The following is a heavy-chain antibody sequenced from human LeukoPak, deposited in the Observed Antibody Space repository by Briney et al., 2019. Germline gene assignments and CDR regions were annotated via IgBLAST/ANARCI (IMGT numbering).Heavy chain of an antibody. V-gene: IGHV3-53*01. CDR2: IYSGGST. J-gene: IGHJ4*02. Sequence: GGSLRLSCAASGVTASSNYMGWVRQGPGEGLEWVSVIYSGGSTYYADSVKGRFTISRYNSKNALYFQINSLRAEDTAVYYCARLVYHCSGGCYSRAFDYWGQGSLVTVSS. CDR3: ARLVYHCSGGCYSRAFDY. D-gene: IGHD2-15*01. CDR1: GVTASSNY.